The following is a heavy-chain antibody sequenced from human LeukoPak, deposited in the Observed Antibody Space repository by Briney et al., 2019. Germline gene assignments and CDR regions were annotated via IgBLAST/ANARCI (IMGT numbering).Heavy chain of an antibody. CDR1: GFTFSSYA. Sequence: GRSLRLSCAASGFTFSSYAMHWVRQAPGKGLEWVAVKSYDGSNKYYADSVKGRFTISRDNSKNTLYLQMNSLRAEDTAVYYCARDSSSSGGRPLDYWGQGTLVTVSS. D-gene: IGHD6-6*01. V-gene: IGHV3-30*04. J-gene: IGHJ4*02. CDR3: ARDSSSSGGRPLDY. CDR2: KSYDGSNK.